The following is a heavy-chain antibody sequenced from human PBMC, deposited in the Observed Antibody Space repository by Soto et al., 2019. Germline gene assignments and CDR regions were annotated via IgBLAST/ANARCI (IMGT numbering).Heavy chain of an antibody. CDR2: IIPIFGTA. V-gene: IGHV1-69*13. CDR3: ARVRRYSSSSGRGWFYGMDV. Sequence: ASVKVSCKASGGTFSSYAISRVRQAPGQGLEWMGGIIPIFGTANYAQKFQGRVTITADESTSTAYMELSSLRSEDTAVYYCARVRRYSSSSGRGWFYGMDVWGQGTTVTVSS. J-gene: IGHJ6*02. CDR1: GGTFSSYA. D-gene: IGHD6-6*01.